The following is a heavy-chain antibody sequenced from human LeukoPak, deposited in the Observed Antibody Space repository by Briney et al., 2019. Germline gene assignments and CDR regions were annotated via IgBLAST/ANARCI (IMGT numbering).Heavy chain of an antibody. J-gene: IGHJ4*02. CDR2: INGDGSST. CDR3: ASAYYHYYFDY. V-gene: IGHV3-74*01. CDR1: GFTFRSYW. D-gene: IGHD3-16*01. Sequence: AGGSLRLSCEASGFTFRSYWMHWVRQAPGKGLVWVSRINGDGSSTSYADSVKGRFTISRDNAKNTLYLQMNSLRAEDSAVYYCASAYYHYYFDYWGQGTLVTVSS.